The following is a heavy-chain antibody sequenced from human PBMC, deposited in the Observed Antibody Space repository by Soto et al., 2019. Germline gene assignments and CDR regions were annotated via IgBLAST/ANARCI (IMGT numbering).Heavy chain of an antibody. D-gene: IGHD3-3*01. V-gene: IGHV3-48*04. CDR1: GFTFSSYS. Sequence: PGGSLRLSCAASGFTFSSYSMNWVRQAPGKGLEWVSYISSSSSTIYYADSVKGRFTISRDNAKNSLYMQMNSLRADDTAVYYCASSLGLRFLKWLSNDASDIWGHGTMVTGSS. CDR2: ISSSSSTI. J-gene: IGHJ3*02. CDR3: ASSLGLRFLKWLSNDASDI.